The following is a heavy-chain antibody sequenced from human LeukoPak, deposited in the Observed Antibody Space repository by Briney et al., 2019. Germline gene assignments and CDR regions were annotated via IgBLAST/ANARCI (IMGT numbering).Heavy chain of an antibody. V-gene: IGHV1-69*02. D-gene: IGHD6-19*01. CDR3: ARAVAGTGYFDY. Sequence: GASVKVSCKASGGTFSSYTISWVRQAPGQGLELMGRIIPILGIANYAQKFQGRVTITADKSTSTAYMELSSLRSEDTAVYYCARAVAGTGYFDYWGQGTLVTVSS. CDR2: IIPILGIA. J-gene: IGHJ4*02. CDR1: GGTFSSYT.